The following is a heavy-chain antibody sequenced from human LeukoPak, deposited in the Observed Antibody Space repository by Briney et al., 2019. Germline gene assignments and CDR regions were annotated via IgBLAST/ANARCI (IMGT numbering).Heavy chain of an antibody. CDR3: AKETLVVGKGAFDF. V-gene: IGHV3-23*01. D-gene: IGHD3-10*01. J-gene: IGHJ3*01. CDR2: ISGDGGNT. CDR1: GFTFSSYA. Sequence: GGSLRLSCAASGFTFSSYAMSWVRQAPGKGLEWVSAISGDGGNTFYTDSLKGRFTISRDNSKNTVFLQMSSLRAEDTAVYYCAKETLVVGKGAFDFWGQGTMATVSS.